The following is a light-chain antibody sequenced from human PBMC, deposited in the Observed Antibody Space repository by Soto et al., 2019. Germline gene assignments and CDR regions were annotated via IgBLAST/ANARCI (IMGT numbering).Light chain of an antibody. J-gene: IGLJ2*01. V-gene: IGLV2-14*01. CDR2: EVS. Sequence: QSVLTQPASVSGSPGQSITISCTGTTTDIRRYNYVSWYQHHPDKAPKLILYEVSNRPSGVSDRFSGSKSGTTASLTISGLQPEDVASYYCSSYTSSGTLVFGGGTQLTVL. CDR3: SSYTSSGTLV. CDR1: TTDIRRYNY.